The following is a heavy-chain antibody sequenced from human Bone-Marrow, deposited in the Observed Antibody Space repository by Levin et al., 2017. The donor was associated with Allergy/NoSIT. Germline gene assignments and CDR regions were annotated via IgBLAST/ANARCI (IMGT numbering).Heavy chain of an antibody. CDR3: ARGPWGEVSFDY. J-gene: IGHJ4*02. D-gene: IGHD3-16*02. CDR2: INHSGST. V-gene: IGHV4-34*01. CDR1: GGSFSGYY. Sequence: SETLSLTCAVYGGSFSGYYWSWIRQPPGKGLEWIGEINHSGSTNYNPSLKSRVTISVDTSKNQFSLKLSSVTAADTAVYYCARGPWGEVSFDYWGQGTLVTVSS.